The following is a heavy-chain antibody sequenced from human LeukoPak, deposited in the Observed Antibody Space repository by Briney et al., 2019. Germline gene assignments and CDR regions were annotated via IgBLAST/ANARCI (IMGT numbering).Heavy chain of an antibody. V-gene: IGHV1-69*13. CDR2: IIPIFGTA. D-gene: IGHD6-19*01. J-gene: IGHJ4*02. CDR1: GGTFSIYA. Sequence: SVKVSFKASGGTFSIYAISWVRQAPGQGLEWMGGIIPIFGTANYAQRFQGRVTITADESTSTAYMELSSLRSEDTAVYYCARTPGYSSGWYLGYWGQGTLVTVSS. CDR3: ARTPGYSSGWYLGY.